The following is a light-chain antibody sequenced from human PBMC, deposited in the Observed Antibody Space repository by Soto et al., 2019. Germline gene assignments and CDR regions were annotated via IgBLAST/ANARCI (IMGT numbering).Light chain of an antibody. CDR3: QRYGSSPLIT. J-gene: IGKJ5*01. Sequence: EIVMTQSPVTLSVSPGERATLSCRASQSVSSSSLAWYQQRPGQAPRLLIYGTSSRATGIPDRFSGSGSGTDFTLTISRLEPEDFAVYFCQRYGSSPLITFGQGTRLEIK. CDR2: GTS. CDR1: QSVSSSS. V-gene: IGKV3-20*01.